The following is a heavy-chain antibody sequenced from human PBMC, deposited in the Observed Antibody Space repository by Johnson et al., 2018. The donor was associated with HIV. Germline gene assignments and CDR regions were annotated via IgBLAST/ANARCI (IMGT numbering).Heavy chain of an antibody. CDR3: AREPPVEMASHDAFDI. D-gene: IGHD5-24*01. CDR1: GFTFSSYA. V-gene: IGHV3-30-3*01. Sequence: QVQLVESGGGVVQPGRSLRLSCAASGFTFSSYAMHWVRQAPGKGLEWVAVISYDGSNKYYADSVKGRLTISRDNSKNTLYLQMNSLRAEDTAVYYCAREPPVEMASHDAFDIWGQGSMVTVSS. J-gene: IGHJ3*02. CDR2: ISYDGSNK.